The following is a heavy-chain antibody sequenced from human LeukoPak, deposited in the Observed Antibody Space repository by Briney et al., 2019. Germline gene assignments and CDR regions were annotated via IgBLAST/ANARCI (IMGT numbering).Heavy chain of an antibody. Sequence: ASVKVSCKASGYTFTGYYMDWVRQAPGQGLELMGLINPKSGGTNYAQKFQGRVTMTRDTSISTAYMELSRLRYDDTAVYYCARVPRLEYYDSSGYQDYWGQGTLVTVAS. CDR3: ARVPRLEYYDSSGYQDY. CDR2: INPKSGGT. V-gene: IGHV1-2*02. CDR1: GYTFTGYY. D-gene: IGHD3-22*01. J-gene: IGHJ4*02.